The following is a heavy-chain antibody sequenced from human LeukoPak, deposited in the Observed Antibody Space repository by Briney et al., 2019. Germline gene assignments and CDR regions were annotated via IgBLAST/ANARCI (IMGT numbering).Heavy chain of an antibody. CDR1: GGTFSSYA. CDR3: ARAPMATSPPYFDY. D-gene: IGHD5-24*01. CDR2: IIPIFGTA. Sequence: SVTVSFKASGGTFSSYAISWVRQAPGQGLEWMGGIIPIFGTANYAQKFQGRVTITADESTSTAYMELSSLRSEDTAVYYCARAPMATSPPYFDYWGQGTLVTVSS. J-gene: IGHJ4*02. V-gene: IGHV1-69*13.